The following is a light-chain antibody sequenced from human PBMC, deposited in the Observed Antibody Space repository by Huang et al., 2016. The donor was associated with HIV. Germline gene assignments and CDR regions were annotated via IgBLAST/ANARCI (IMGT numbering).Light chain of an antibody. CDR1: LSISSW. V-gene: IGKV1-5*03. Sequence: DIQMTQSPSTLSAYVGDRVTITCRASLSISSWLAWYQQKPGKAPKLLIYKASSLESGGPSRFSGSGSGTEFTRTISSLQPDDFATYDCQQYTTYFPTFGQGTKLEIK. CDR3: QQYTTYFPT. J-gene: IGKJ2*01. CDR2: KAS.